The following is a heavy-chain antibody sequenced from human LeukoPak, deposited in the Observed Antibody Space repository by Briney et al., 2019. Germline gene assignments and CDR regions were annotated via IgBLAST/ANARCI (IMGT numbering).Heavy chain of an antibody. Sequence: SETLSLTCAVYGGSFSGYYWSWIRQPPGKGLEWIGEINHSGSTNYNPSLKSRVTISVDTSKNQFSLKLSSVTAADTAVYYCARGRIHGGTNWGQGTLVTVSS. CDR3: ARGRIHGGTN. CDR2: INHSGST. J-gene: IGHJ4*02. D-gene: IGHD5-18*01. CDR1: GGSFSGYY. V-gene: IGHV4-34*01.